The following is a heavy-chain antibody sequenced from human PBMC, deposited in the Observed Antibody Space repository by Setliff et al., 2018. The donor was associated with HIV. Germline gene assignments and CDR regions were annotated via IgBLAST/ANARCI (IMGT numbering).Heavy chain of an antibody. CDR2: ISPSGDRT. CDR3: ARLMTADYYDTSGYFQH. Sequence: ASVKVSCKASGYPFTDYYMHWVRQAPGQGLEWMGIISPSGDRTKYAQKFQDRVTISADESTSTAYMELSSLRSEDTAVYYCARLMTADYYDTSGYFQHWGQGTLVTVSS. D-gene: IGHD3-22*01. CDR1: GYPFTDYY. J-gene: IGHJ1*01. V-gene: IGHV1-46*01.